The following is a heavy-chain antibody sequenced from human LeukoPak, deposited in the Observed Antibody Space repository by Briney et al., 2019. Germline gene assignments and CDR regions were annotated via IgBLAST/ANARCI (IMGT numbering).Heavy chain of an antibody. J-gene: IGHJ5*02. Sequence: SETLSLTCAVSGYSTSSGYYWGWIRQPPGKGLEWIGSIYHSGSTYYNPSLKSRVTISVDTSKNQFSLKLSSVTAADTAVYYCARHGVAACVFSWFDPWGQGTLVTVSS. CDR1: GYSTSSGYY. V-gene: IGHV4-38-2*01. CDR3: ARHGVAACVFSWFDP. CDR2: IYHSGST. D-gene: IGHD6-6*01.